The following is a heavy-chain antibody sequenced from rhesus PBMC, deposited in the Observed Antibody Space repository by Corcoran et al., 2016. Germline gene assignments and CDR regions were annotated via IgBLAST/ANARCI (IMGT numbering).Heavy chain of an antibody. V-gene: IGHV4-106*01. CDR3: ARGRGTRMITVTTDAFDF. D-gene: IGHD3-9*01. CDR2: LFGRCGGT. CDR1: GGSISDDSY. J-gene: IGHJ3*01. Sequence: QVQLQESGPGLVKPSETLSLTCAVSGGSISDDSYWSWIRQPPGRGLDWIGYLFGRCGGTNYRPSLINRGSISIDTSKNQVSLRLSSVTAADTAVYYCARGRGTRMITVTTDAFDFWGQGLRVTVSS.